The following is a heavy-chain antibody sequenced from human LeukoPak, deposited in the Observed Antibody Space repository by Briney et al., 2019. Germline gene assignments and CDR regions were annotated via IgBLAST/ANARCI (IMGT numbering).Heavy chain of an antibody. CDR2: IYYSGST. V-gene: IGHV4-39*01. D-gene: IGHD4-17*01. CDR3: ARTPLYGDED. CDR1: GGSISSTRYY. Sequence: SETLSLTCTVSGGSISSTRYYWGWIRQPPGKGLEWIGSIYYSGSTHYNPSLKSRVTISVDTSNTQCSLKRRSVTAADTAVYYCARTPLYGDEDWGQGTLVTVSS. J-gene: IGHJ4*02.